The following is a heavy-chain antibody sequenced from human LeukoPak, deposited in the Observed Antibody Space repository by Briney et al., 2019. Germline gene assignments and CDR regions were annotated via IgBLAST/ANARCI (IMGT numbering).Heavy chain of an antibody. CDR3: ARDLGGSGWYFSFSAEPSYYFDY. CDR1: GFTFSSYA. Sequence: GGSLRLSCAASGFTFSSYAMHWVRQAPGKGLEWVAVISYDGSNKYYADSVKGRFTISRDNSKNTLYLQMNSLRAEDTAVYYCARDLGGSGWYFSFSAEPSYYFDYWGQGTLVTSPQ. J-gene: IGHJ4*02. V-gene: IGHV3-30-3*01. D-gene: IGHD6-19*01. CDR2: ISYDGSNK.